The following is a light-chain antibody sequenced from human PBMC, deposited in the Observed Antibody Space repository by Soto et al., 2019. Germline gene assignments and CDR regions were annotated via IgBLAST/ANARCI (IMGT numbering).Light chain of an antibody. CDR3: SSYTSSSTLEV. Sequence: QSALTQPASVSGSPGQSITISCTGTSSDVGGYNYVSWYQHHPGKAPKLMIYDVSNRPSGVSNRFSGSKSGNTASLTISGLKAEDEADYYCSSYTSSSTLEVFGTGTKLNVL. CDR1: SSDVGGYNY. V-gene: IGLV2-14*03. J-gene: IGLJ1*01. CDR2: DVS.